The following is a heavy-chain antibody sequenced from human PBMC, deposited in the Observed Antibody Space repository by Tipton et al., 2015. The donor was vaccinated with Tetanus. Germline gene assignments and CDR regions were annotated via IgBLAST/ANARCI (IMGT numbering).Heavy chain of an antibody. J-gene: IGHJ4*02. Sequence: TLSLTCTVSGGSISSGGYYWSWIRQHPGKGLEWIADIYYSGSTYYNPSLKSRVNISVDTSKNQFSLKLNSVTAADTAVYYCSRDQARGARGWYYFDYWGQGTLVTVSS. V-gene: IGHV4-31*03. CDR2: IYYSGST. CDR3: SRDQARGARGWYYFDY. D-gene: IGHD1-26*01. CDR1: GGSISSGGYY.